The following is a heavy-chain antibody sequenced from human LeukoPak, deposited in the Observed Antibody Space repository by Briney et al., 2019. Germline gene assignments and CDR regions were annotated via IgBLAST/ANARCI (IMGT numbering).Heavy chain of an antibody. J-gene: IGHJ3*02. CDR2: VNLQGST. D-gene: IGHD3-22*01. CDR3: AREFYYDSSFSFDI. Sequence: PSETLSLTCGVSGGSISNTNWWTWVRQPPGKGLEWIGEVNLQGSTNYNPSLKSRVAISVDKSENHISLKLTSVTAADTAVYYCAREFYYDSSFSFDIWGQGTMVTVSS. CDR1: GGSISNTNW. V-gene: IGHV4-4*02.